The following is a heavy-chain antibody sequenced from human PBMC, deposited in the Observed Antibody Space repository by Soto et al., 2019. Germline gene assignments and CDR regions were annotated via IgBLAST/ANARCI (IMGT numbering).Heavy chain of an antibody. Sequence: QVRLVQSGGVVKKPGASVEVSCKASDYTFNDYGITWVRQAPGQGLEWMGWISPYSGNTNSAEKFRGRVTLTTDTSRSTAYMVLAGLTSEDTALYHCASLTPAFYGRGWSFFTPWDQGPQVTVSS. CDR2: ISPYSGNT. V-gene: IGHV1-18*01. J-gene: IGHJ5*02. CDR3: ASLTPAFYGRGWSFFTP. CDR1: DYTFNDYG. D-gene: IGHD6-19*01.